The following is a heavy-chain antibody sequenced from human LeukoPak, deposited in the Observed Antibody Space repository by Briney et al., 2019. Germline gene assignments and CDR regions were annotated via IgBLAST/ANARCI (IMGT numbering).Heavy chain of an antibody. J-gene: IGHJ4*02. D-gene: IGHD2-2*01. CDR2: INPSGGST. V-gene: IGHV1-46*01. CDR1: GYAFTSYY. Sequence: ASVKVSCKASGYAFTSYYMHWVRQTPGQGLEWMGIINPSGGSTSYAQKFQGRVTMTRDTSTSTVYMELSSLRSEDTAVYYCARCVVPAAHFDYWGQGTLVTVSS. CDR3: ARCVVPAAHFDY.